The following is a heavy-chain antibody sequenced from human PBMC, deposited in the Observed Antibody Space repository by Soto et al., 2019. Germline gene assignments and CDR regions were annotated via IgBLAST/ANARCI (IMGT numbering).Heavy chain of an antibody. CDR2: LYYGATT. CDR3: AGGSSWDWFDP. CDR1: GGSLSTYY. Sequence: SETLSLTCIVSGGSLSTYYWSWIRQSPGKGLEWMGYLYYGATTYYSPSLKSRLTISADSSKTQFSLKLTSVTTADTAVYYCAGGSSWDWFDPWGQGTLVTVSS. V-gene: IGHV4-59*01. J-gene: IGHJ5*02. D-gene: IGHD6-13*01.